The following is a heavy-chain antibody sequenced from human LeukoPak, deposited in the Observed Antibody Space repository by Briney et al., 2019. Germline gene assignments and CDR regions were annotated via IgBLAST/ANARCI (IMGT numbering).Heavy chain of an antibody. J-gene: IGHJ4*02. Sequence: SETLSHTCTVSGGSISSSSYYWGWIRQPPGKGLEWIGSIYYSGSTYYNPSLKSRVTISVDTSKNQFSLKLSSVTAADTAVYYCARQSYYDFWSGGMYYFDYWGQGTLVTVSS. D-gene: IGHD3-3*01. CDR1: GGSISSSSYY. V-gene: IGHV4-39*01. CDR3: ARQSYYDFWSGGMYYFDY. CDR2: IYYSGST.